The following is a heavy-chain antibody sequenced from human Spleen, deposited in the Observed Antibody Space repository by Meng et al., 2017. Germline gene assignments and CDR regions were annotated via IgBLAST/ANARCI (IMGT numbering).Heavy chain of an antibody. D-gene: IGHD1-14*01. V-gene: IGHV3-33*01. Sequence: GESLKISCAASGFTFSSYGMHWVRQAPGKGLEWVAVIWYDGSNKYYADSVKGRFTISRDNSKNTLYLQMNSLRAEDTAVYYCASGELPTGALDYWGQGTLVTVSS. CDR1: GFTFSSYG. J-gene: IGHJ4*02. CDR3: ASGELPTGALDY. CDR2: IWYDGSNK.